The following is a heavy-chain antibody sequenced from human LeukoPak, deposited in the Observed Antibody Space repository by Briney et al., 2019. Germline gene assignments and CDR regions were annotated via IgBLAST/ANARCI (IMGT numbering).Heavy chain of an antibody. CDR1: GDSVSSSSYY. Sequence: SETLSLTGTVSGDSVSSSSYYWGWIRQPPGKGLEWIGSIYFTGSTYYNPSLKSRVTISVDTSKNQFSLKLTSVTAAGTAVYYCAKYVFSYCSGSECIPHWGQGTLVTVSS. J-gene: IGHJ4*02. D-gene: IGHD2-15*01. V-gene: IGHV4-39*07. CDR2: IYFTGST. CDR3: AKYVFSYCSGSECIPH.